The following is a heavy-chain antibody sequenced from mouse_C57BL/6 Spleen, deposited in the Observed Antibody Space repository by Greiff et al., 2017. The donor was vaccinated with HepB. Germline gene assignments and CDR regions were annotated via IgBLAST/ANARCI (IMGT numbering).Heavy chain of an antibody. D-gene: IGHD1-3*01. CDR2: INPSNGGT. J-gene: IGHJ2*01. CDR3: AREGAFNSHFDY. V-gene: IGHV1-53*01. CDR1: GYTFTSYW. Sequence: QVQLKQPGTELVKPGASVKLSCKASGYTFTSYWMHWVKQRPGQGLEWIGNINPSNGGTNYNEKFKSKATLTVDKSSSTAYMQLSSLTSEDSAVYYCAREGAFNSHFDYWGQGTTLTVSS.